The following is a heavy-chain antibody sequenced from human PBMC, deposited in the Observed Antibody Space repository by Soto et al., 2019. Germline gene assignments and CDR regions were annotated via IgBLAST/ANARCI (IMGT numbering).Heavy chain of an antibody. Sequence: SGPTLVNPTQTLTLTCTFSGFSLSTSGVGVGWIRQPPGKALEWLALIYWNDDKGYSPSLKSRLTITKDTSKNQVVLTMTNMNPVDTATYYCAHSRDSGSYQHTYYYYGMDVWGQGTTVTVSS. CDR1: GFSLSTSGVG. CDR3: AHSRDSGSYQHTYYYYGMDV. D-gene: IGHD1-26*01. CDR2: IYWNDDK. J-gene: IGHJ6*02. V-gene: IGHV2-5*01.